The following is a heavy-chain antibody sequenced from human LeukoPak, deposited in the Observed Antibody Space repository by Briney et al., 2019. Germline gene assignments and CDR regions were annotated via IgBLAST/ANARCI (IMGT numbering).Heavy chain of an antibody. CDR2: ISGSGGST. Sequence: GGSLRLSCAASGFTFSSYAMSWVRQAPGKGLEWVSAISGSGGSTYYADSVKGRFTISRGNSKNTPYLQMNSLRAEDTAVYYCAKFNDFWSGYYFAGLDYWGQGTLVTVSS. J-gene: IGHJ4*02. D-gene: IGHD3-3*01. CDR1: GFTFSSYA. V-gene: IGHV3-23*01. CDR3: AKFNDFWSGYYFAGLDY.